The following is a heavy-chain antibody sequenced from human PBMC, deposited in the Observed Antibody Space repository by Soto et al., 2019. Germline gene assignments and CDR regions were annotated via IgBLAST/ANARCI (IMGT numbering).Heavy chain of an antibody. D-gene: IGHD2-15*01. J-gene: IGHJ4*02. CDR2: INQDGTEK. CDR3: SGSLDY. Sequence: GGSLRLSCVASGFTFSTYWMDWVRQAPGKGLEWVANINQDGTEKHYVDSVKGRFTISRDNAKNSLYLQMSSLTAEDSALYYCSGSLDYWGQGALVTVSS. V-gene: IGHV3-7*01. CDR1: GFTFSTYW.